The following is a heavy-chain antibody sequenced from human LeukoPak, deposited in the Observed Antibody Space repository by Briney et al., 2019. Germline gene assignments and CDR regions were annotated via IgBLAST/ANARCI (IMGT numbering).Heavy chain of an antibody. CDR3: AREPYCSSTSCYSHYGMDV. V-gene: IGHV3-7*03. CDR1: GFTFSNYW. Sequence: GGSLRLSCAASGFTFSNYWMTWVRQAPGKGLEWVANIRPDGSEKKYVDSVKGRFTISRDNAKNSLYLQMNSLRAEDTAVYYCAREPYCSSTSCYSHYGMDVWGQGTTVTVSS. CDR2: IRPDGSEK. J-gene: IGHJ6*02. D-gene: IGHD2-2*01.